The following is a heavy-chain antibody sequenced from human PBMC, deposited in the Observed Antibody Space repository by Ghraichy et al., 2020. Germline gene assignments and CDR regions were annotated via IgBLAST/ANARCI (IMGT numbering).Heavy chain of an antibody. Sequence: ASVKVSCKASGYIFSSSGISWVRQAPGQGLEWMAWISIYTGNTKYAQNHQGRVTVTTDTSTSTAYMELMSLRSNGTAVYYCARQMYSGSYYGMDVWGQGTTVTVSS. CDR1: GYIFSSSG. V-gene: IGHV1-18*01. CDR2: ISIYTGNT. D-gene: IGHD1-26*01. CDR3: ARQMYSGSYYGMDV. J-gene: IGHJ6*02.